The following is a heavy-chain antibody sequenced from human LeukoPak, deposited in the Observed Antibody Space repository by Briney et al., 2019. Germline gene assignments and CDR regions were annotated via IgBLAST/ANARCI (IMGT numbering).Heavy chain of an antibody. CDR1: GNSISSGDYY. D-gene: IGHD6-13*01. CDR2: IYTSGST. Sequence: SETLSLTCTVSGNSISSGDYYWSWIRQPAGKGLEWIGRIYTSGSTYYNPSLKSRVTISVGASKNQFSLKLSSVTAADTAVYYCARDLYSSRTNDAFVIWGQGTMVTVSS. J-gene: IGHJ3*02. V-gene: IGHV4-61*02. CDR3: ARDLYSSRTNDAFVI.